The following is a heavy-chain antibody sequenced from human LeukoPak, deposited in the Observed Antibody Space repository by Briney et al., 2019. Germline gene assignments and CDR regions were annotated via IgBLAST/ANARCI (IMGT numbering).Heavy chain of an antibody. Sequence: GASVKVSCKVSGYTLTELSMHWVRQAPGKGLEWMGGFDPEDGETIYAQKFQERVTITRDMSTSTAYMELSSLRSEDTAVYYCAADSFYGDYVRLFNYWGQGTLVTVSS. CDR3: AADSFYGDYVRLFNY. D-gene: IGHD4-17*01. CDR1: GYTLTELS. J-gene: IGHJ4*02. V-gene: IGHV1-24*01. CDR2: FDPEDGET.